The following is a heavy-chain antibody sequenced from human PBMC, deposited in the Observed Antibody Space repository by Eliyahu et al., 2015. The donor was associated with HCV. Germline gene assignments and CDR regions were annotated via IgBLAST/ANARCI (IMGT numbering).Heavy chain of an antibody. Sequence: EVQLVESGGGLVQPGGSLRLSCAASGFTFSSYAMSWVRQAPGKGLEWVSAISGSGGSTYYADSVKGRFTISRDNSKNTLYLQMNSLRAEDTAVYYCAKPLNGYSSSWRHNWFDPWGQGTLVTVSS. V-gene: IGHV3-23*04. D-gene: IGHD6-13*01. CDR1: GFTFSSYA. CDR3: AKPLNGYSSSWRHNWFDP. CDR2: ISGSGGST. J-gene: IGHJ5*02.